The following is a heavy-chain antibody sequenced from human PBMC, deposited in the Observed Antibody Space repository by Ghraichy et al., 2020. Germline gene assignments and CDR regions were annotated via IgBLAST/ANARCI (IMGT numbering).Heavy chain of an antibody. CDR2: IIPIFGTA. CDR1: GGTFSSYA. D-gene: IGHD2-2*01. CDR3: ARTLVVPAAMLGSYYYYGMDV. J-gene: IGHJ6*02. Sequence: VKVSCKASGGTFSSYAISWVRQAPGQGLEWMGGIIPIFGTANYAQKFQGRVTITADESTSTAYMELSSLRSEDTAVYYCARTLVVPAAMLGSYYYYGMDVWGQGTTVTVSS. V-gene: IGHV1-69*01.